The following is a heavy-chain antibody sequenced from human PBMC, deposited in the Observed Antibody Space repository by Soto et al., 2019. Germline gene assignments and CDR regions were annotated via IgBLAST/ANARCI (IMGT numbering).Heavy chain of an antibody. J-gene: IGHJ6*02. CDR2: ISAYNGNT. Sequence: ASVKVSCKASGYTFTSYGISWVRQAPGQGLEWMGWISAYNGNTNYAQKLQGRVTMTTDTSTSTAYMELRSLRSDDTAVYYCAREVVVVPAAVYTTPYCSGGSCPSLYYYYGMDVWGQGTTVTVSS. V-gene: IGHV1-18*01. CDR1: GYTFTSYG. D-gene: IGHD2-15*01. CDR3: AREVVVVPAAVYTTPYCSGGSCPSLYYYYGMDV.